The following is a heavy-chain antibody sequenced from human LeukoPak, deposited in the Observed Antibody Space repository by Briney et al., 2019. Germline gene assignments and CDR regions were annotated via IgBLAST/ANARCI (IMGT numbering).Heavy chain of an antibody. CDR1: GYSISYADY. Sequence: PSETLSLTCTVSGYSISYADYWGFIRQTPGKGLEWIANIYNNGHTYSNPSLKSRVTISVDTSKNQFSLKLSSVTAADTAVYYCARELLSGDPSIGNWGQGTLVTVSS. CDR3: ARELLSGDPSIGN. CDR2: IYNNGHT. V-gene: IGHV4-38-2*02. J-gene: IGHJ4*02. D-gene: IGHD7-27*01.